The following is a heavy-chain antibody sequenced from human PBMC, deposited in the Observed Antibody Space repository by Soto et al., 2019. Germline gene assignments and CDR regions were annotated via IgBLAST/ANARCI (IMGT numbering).Heavy chain of an antibody. D-gene: IGHD2-2*01. CDR3: AKVWGRYCSSTSCYGRGYFDY. V-gene: IGHV3-23*01. CDR2: ISGSGGST. J-gene: IGHJ4*02. Sequence: EVQLLESGGGLVQPGGSLRLSCAASGFTFSSYAMSWVRQAPGKGLEWVSAISGSGGSTYYADSVKGRFTISRDNSKNTLYLQMNSLRAEDTAVYYCAKVWGRYCSSTSCYGRGYFDYWCQGTLVTVSS. CDR1: GFTFSSYA.